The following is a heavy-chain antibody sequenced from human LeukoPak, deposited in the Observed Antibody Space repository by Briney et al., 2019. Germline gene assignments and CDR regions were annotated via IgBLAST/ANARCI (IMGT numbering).Heavy chain of an antibody. CDR3: ARGGYYYDSSGYFTPFDY. V-gene: IGHV4-59*01. CDR2: IYYSGST. CDR1: GGSISSYY. Sequence: PSETLSLTCTVSGGSISSYYWSWLRQPPGKGLEWIGYIYYSGSTNYNPSLKSRVTISVDTSKNQFSLKLSSVTAADTAVYYCARGGYYYDSSGYFTPFDYWGQGTLVTVSS. D-gene: IGHD3-22*01. J-gene: IGHJ4*02.